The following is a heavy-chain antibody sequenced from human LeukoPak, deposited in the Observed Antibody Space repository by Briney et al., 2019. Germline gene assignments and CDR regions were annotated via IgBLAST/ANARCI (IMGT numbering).Heavy chain of an antibody. V-gene: IGHV4-31*03. D-gene: IGHD2-21*02. J-gene: IGHJ3*02. CDR3: ARDVVVTSSPDAFDI. CDR1: GDSVTSGGYF. CDR2: ISNSGTT. Sequence: SETLSLTCTVSGDSVTSGGYFWTWIRHHPGKGLEWIGYISNSGTTSYNPSLKSRVSISVDTSNNQFSLSLSSVTAADTAVYYCARDVVVTSSPDAFDIWGQGTMVAVSS.